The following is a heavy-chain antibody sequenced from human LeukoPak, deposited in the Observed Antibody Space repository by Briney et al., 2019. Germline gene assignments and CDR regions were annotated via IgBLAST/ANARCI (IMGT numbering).Heavy chain of an antibody. V-gene: IGHV4-59*01. CDR1: GGSISSYY. Sequence: ASETLSLTCTVSGGSISSYYRSWIRQPPGKGLEWIGYIYYSGSTNYNPSLKSRVTISVDTSKNQFSLKLSSVTAADTAVYYCARGREVAVAGLLFDYWGQGTLVTVSS. D-gene: IGHD6-19*01. CDR2: IYYSGST. CDR3: ARGREVAVAGLLFDY. J-gene: IGHJ4*02.